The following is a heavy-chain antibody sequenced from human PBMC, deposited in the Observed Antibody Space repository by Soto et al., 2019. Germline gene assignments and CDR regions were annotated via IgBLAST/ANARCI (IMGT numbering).Heavy chain of an antibody. CDR2: ISSSSSTI. Sequence: EVQLVESGGGLVQPGGSLRLSCAASGFTFSSYSMNWVRQAPGKGLEWVSYISSSSSTIYYADSVKGRFTISRDNAKNSLYLQMNSLRAEDTAVYYCARPSTIFGVAPDAFDIWGQGTMVTVSS. CDR3: ARPSTIFGVAPDAFDI. V-gene: IGHV3-48*01. J-gene: IGHJ3*02. D-gene: IGHD3-3*01. CDR1: GFTFSSYS.